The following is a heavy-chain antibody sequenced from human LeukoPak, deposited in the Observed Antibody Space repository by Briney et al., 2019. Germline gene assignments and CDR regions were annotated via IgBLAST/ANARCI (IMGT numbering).Heavy chain of an antibody. V-gene: IGHV3-64*02. CDR3: ARWRCSGGTCYYDS. D-gene: IGHD2-15*01. J-gene: IGHJ4*02. CDR2: ISSNGGST. CDR1: GFTFSSYA. Sequence: GGSLRLSCAASGFTFSSYAMDWVRQAPGQGLEYVSAISSNGGSTYYADSVKGRFTISRDNSKNTLYLQMGSLRAEDMAVYYCARWRCSGGTCYYDSWGQGTLVTVSS.